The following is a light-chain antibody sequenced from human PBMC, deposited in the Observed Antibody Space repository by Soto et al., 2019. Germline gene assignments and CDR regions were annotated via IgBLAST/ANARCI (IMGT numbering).Light chain of an antibody. Sequence: QSVLTQPPSVSGSPGQSVTLSCTGTSSDVGSYNRVSWYQQPPGTAPKLIIYEVSNRPSGVPDRFFGSKSGNTASLTISGLQAEDEADYYCSSFTSSNTWVFGGGTKLTVL. CDR3: SSFTSSNTWV. CDR1: SSDVGSYNR. V-gene: IGLV2-18*02. CDR2: EVS. J-gene: IGLJ3*02.